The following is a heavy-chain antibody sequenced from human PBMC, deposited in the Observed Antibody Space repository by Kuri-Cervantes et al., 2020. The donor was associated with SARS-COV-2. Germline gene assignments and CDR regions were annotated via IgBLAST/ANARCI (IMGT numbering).Heavy chain of an antibody. D-gene: IGHD3-3*01. J-gene: IGHJ4*02. CDR1: GGSVSSYY. CDR3: ATPFGVAPY. V-gene: IGHV4-59*04. Sequence: SETLSLTCTVSGGSVSSYYWSWIRQPPGKGLEWIGYIYHSGSTYYNPSLKSRVTISVDRSKNQFSLKLRSVTAADTAVYYCATPFGVAPYWGRGTLVTVSS. CDR2: IYHSGST.